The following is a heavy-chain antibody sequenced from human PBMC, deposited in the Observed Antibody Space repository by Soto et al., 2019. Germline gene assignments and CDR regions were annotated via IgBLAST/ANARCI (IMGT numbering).Heavy chain of an antibody. D-gene: IGHD1-1*01. J-gene: IGHJ5*02. Sequence: SEAMSLTCSVAGASISGFYWSWIRKSAGKGLEWIGRIYATGTTDYNPSLKSRVMMSVDTSKKQFSLKLRSVTAADTAVYYCVRDGTKTLRDWFDPWGQGISVTV. V-gene: IGHV4-4*07. CDR2: IYATGTT. CDR1: GASISGFY. CDR3: VRDGTKTLRDWFDP.